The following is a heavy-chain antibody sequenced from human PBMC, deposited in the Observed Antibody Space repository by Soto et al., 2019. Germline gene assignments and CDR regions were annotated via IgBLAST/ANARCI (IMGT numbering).Heavy chain of an antibody. CDR1: GGSISSYY. V-gene: IGHV4-59*01. CDR3: ARDNRQWLEPYYFDY. J-gene: IGHJ4*02. CDR2: IYYSGST. D-gene: IGHD6-19*01. Sequence: SETLSLTCTVSGGSISSYYWSWIRQPPGKGLEWIGYIYYSGSTNYNPSLKSRVTISVDTSKNQFSLKLGSVTAADTAVYYCARDNRQWLEPYYFDYWGQGTLVTVS.